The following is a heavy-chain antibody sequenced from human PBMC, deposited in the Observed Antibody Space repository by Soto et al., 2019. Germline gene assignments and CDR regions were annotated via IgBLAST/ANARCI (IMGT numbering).Heavy chain of an antibody. CDR3: ARAASQYFDLLSAFHP. D-gene: IGHD3-9*01. Sequence: SETLSLTCTVSGDPLSSGSYYWSWIRQSPGKRLEWIAYIYYTGTTKYNPSLKSRVTISVDTSKNQFSLRLTSVTAADTAVYYCARAASQYFDLLSAFHPWGQGTLVTVSS. CDR1: GDPLSSGSYY. V-gene: IGHV4-61*01. CDR2: IYYTGTT. J-gene: IGHJ5*02.